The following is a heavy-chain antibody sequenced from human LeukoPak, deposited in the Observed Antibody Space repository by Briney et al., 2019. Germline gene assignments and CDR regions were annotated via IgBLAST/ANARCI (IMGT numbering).Heavy chain of an antibody. D-gene: IGHD3-22*01. V-gene: IGHV3-33*06. CDR1: GFTVSSNY. J-gene: IGHJ4*02. CDR2: IWYDGSNK. Sequence: GGSLRLSCAASGFTVSSNYMSWVRQAPGKGLEWVAVIWYDGSNKYYADSVKGRFTTSRDNSKNTLYLQMNSLRAEDTAVYYCAKDLYYYDSSGTIDYWGQGTLVTVSS. CDR3: AKDLYYYDSSGTIDY.